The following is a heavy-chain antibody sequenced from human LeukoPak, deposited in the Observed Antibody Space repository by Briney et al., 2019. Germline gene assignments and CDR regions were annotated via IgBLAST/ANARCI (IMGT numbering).Heavy chain of an antibody. Sequence: ESGPTLVNPTQTLTLTCTFSAFSLTTSGVGVGWIRQPPGKVLEWLALIYWDDDKRYSPSLKSRLTITKDTSKNQVVLTMTNMDPVDTATYYCARRRSSSSGFDYWGQGTLVTVSS. D-gene: IGHD6-13*01. V-gene: IGHV2-5*02. CDR1: AFSLTTSGVG. CDR2: IYWDDDK. CDR3: ARRRSSSSGFDY. J-gene: IGHJ4*02.